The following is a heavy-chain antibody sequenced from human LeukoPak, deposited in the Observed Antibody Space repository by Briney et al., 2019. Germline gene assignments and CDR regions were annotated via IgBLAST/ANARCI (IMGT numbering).Heavy chain of an antibody. CDR1: GYAFSGSY. CDR2: INPNSGGT. Sequence: ASVKVSCKASGYAFSGSYIHWLRQAPGQGLEWMGWINPNSGGTNYAQKFQGRVTMTRDTSISTAYMELSRLRSDDTAVYYCARVRYSGSYPPGYWGQGTLVTVSS. J-gene: IGHJ4*02. D-gene: IGHD1-26*01. CDR3: ARVRYSGSYPPGY. V-gene: IGHV1-2*02.